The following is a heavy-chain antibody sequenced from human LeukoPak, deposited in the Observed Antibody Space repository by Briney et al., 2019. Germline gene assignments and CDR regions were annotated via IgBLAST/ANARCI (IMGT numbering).Heavy chain of an antibody. V-gene: IGHV3-74*01. CDR1: GFTFSSSW. CDR2: ITRDGSST. CDR3: ARDPGYESWSPFWGGMDV. Sequence: GGSLRLSCAASGFTFSSSWMHWVRQAPGKGRVWVSRITRDGSSTTYADSVKGRFTTSRDNAKNTLYLQMDSLRDDDTAVYYCARDPGYESWSPFWGGMDVWGNGTTVIVSS. D-gene: IGHD3-16*01. J-gene: IGHJ6*04.